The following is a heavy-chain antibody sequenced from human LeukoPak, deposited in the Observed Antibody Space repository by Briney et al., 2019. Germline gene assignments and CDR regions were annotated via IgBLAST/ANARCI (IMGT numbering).Heavy chain of an antibody. Sequence: PGGSLRLSCSASGFPFSSYAMEWVRQAPGKGLEYVSAISDSGGSTYYADSVKGRFTISRDDSKNTLYLQMDSLRAEDTAVYYCARGHDYGNYWGQGTLVTVSS. J-gene: IGHJ4*02. CDR3: ARGHDYGNY. CDR2: ISDSGGST. CDR1: GFPFSSYA. V-gene: IGHV3-64*04. D-gene: IGHD4-17*01.